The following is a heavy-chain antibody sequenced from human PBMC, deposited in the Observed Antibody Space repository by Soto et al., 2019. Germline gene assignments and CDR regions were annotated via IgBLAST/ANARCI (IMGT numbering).Heavy chain of an antibody. Sequence: EVQLVESGGGLVQPGGSLRLSCAASGFTFSSYSMNWVRQAPGKGLEWVSYISSSSSTLYYADSVKGRFTISRDNAKNSLYLQMNSLRDEDTAVYYCARSQMATIHFDYWGQGTLVTVSS. CDR1: GFTFSSYS. V-gene: IGHV3-48*02. D-gene: IGHD5-12*01. CDR3: ARSQMATIHFDY. CDR2: ISSSSSTL. J-gene: IGHJ4*02.